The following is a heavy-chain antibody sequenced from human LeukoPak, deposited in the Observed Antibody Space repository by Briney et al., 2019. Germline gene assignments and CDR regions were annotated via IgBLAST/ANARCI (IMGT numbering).Heavy chain of an antibody. J-gene: IGHJ4*02. CDR1: GGSISSYY. Sequence: SETLSLTCTVSGGSISSYYRSWIRQPPGKGLEWIGYIYYSGSTNYNPSLKSRVTISVDTSKNQFSLKLSSVTAADTAVYYCARARVRGWSYYFDYWGQGTLVTVSS. D-gene: IGHD3-10*01. V-gene: IGHV4-59*01. CDR3: ARARVRGWSYYFDY. CDR2: IYYSGST.